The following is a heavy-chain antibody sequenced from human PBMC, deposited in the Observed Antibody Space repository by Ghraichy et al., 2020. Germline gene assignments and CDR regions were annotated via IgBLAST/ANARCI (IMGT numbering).Heavy chain of an antibody. CDR3: VREYCRGGRCFFGTGGSHFDY. Sequence: GALRLSCAASGFALSDYWMHWVRQAPGKGLLWVSRIKSDGTDRTYADSVKGRFTISRDNAKNTLYLQMNSLRAEDTAVYYCVREYCRGGRCFFGTGGSHFDYWGQGILVTVSS. V-gene: IGHV3-74*01. J-gene: IGHJ4*02. D-gene: IGHD2-15*01. CDR2: IKSDGTDR. CDR1: GFALSDYW.